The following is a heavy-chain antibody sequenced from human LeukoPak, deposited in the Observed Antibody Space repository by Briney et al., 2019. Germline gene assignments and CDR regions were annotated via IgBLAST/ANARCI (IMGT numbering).Heavy chain of an antibody. CDR1: GFTFSNYA. J-gene: IGHJ4*02. V-gene: IGHV3-23*01. CDR3: AKVPVDSSSWYVDY. D-gene: IGHD6-13*01. Sequence: GGSLRLSCAASGFTFSNYAMSWVRQAPGKGLEWVSGVSGSGGVTYHAESVKGRFTISRDNSKNTLHLQMNSLRAEDTAVYYCAKVPVDSSSWYVDYWGQGTLVTVSS. CDR2: VSGSGGVT.